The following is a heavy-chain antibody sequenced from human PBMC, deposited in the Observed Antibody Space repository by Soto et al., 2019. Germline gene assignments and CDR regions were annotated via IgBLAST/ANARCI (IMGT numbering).Heavy chain of an antibody. CDR2: ISAYDGNT. CDR3: ARDVTSNHNCFDL. Sequence: ASVKVSCKASGYTFTSYGINWVRQAPGQGLEWLGWISAYDGNTNYAQIIQGRVSMTTDTSTNTAYMELRSLRSDDTAVYYCARDVTSNHNCFDLWGHGTLVTVSS. CDR1: GYTFTSYG. D-gene: IGHD2-2*01. V-gene: IGHV1-18*01. J-gene: IGHJ5*02.